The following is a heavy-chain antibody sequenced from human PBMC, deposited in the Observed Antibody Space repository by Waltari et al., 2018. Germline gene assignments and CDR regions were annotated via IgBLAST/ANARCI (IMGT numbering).Heavy chain of an antibody. CDR2: IYYSGSP. CDR1: GGSISSYY. Sequence: QVQLQESGPGLVKPSETLSLTCTVSGGSISSYYWSWIRQPPGKGLEWIGYIYYSGSPNYNPSLKSRVTISVDTSKNQFSLKLSSVTAADTAVYYCAREATTVTSLDYYGMDVWGQGTTVTVSS. D-gene: IGHD4-4*01. J-gene: IGHJ6*02. V-gene: IGHV4-59*01. CDR3: AREATTVTSLDYYGMDV.